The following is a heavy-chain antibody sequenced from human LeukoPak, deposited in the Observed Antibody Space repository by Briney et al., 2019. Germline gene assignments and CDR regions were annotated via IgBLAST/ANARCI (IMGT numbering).Heavy chain of an antibody. Sequence: GGSLRLSCAASGFTFSSYSMNWVRQAPGKGLEWVSSISSSSSYIYYADSVKGRFTISRDNAKNSLYLQMSSLRAEDTAVYYCARDHAAVSRYYYYYMDVWGKGTTVTVSS. J-gene: IGHJ6*03. CDR2: ISSSSSYI. D-gene: IGHD4-11*01. CDR3: ARDHAAVSRYYYYYMDV. V-gene: IGHV3-21*01. CDR1: GFTFSSYS.